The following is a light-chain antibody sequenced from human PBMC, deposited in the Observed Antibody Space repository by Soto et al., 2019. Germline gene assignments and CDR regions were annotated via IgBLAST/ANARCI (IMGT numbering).Light chain of an antibody. CDR3: QLYNRNTWS. CDR2: GAS. CDR1: QSVGTW. Sequence: DIQMTQSPSTLSASVGGRVTITCRASQSVGTWVAWYQQKPGKAPKLLIYGASNLESGVPSRFSGSGSGPECTLNITTLRPDDFATCFCQLYNRNTWSFGPGTKVDI. J-gene: IGKJ1*01. V-gene: IGKV1-5*01.